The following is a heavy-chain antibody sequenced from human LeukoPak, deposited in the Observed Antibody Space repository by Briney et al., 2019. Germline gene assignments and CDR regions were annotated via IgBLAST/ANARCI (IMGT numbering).Heavy chain of an antibody. V-gene: IGHV3-23*01. J-gene: IGHJ3*02. CDR1: GFTFSDYY. D-gene: IGHD3-10*01. CDR2: ISGSGGST. Sequence: QAGGSLRLSCAASGFTFSDYYMSWVRQAPGKGLEWVSAISGSGGSTYYADSVKGRFTISRDNSKNTLYLQMNSLRAEDTAVYYCAKATGYYYGSGSPLGAFDIWGQGTMVTVSS. CDR3: AKATGYYYGSGSPLGAFDI.